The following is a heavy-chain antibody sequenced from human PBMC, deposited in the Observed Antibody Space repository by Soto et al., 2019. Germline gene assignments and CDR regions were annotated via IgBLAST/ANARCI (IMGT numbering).Heavy chain of an antibody. CDR2: ISGSGGST. CDR3: AKDSLSSGWYYYFDY. V-gene: IGHV3-23*01. D-gene: IGHD6-19*01. J-gene: IGHJ4*02. CDR1: GFTFSSYA. Sequence: GGSLRLSCAASGFTFSSYAMSWVRQAPGKGLEWVSAISGSGGSTYYADSVKGRFTISRDNSKNTLYLQMNSLRAEDTAVYYCAKDSLSSGWYYYFDYWGQGTLVTVSS.